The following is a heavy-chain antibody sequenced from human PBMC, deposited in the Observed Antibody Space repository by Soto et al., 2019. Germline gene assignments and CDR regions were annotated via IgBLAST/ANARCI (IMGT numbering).Heavy chain of an antibody. CDR1: GYTFTSYG. CDR3: ARTPVVGELSLYTWFDP. D-gene: IGHD3-16*02. J-gene: IGHJ5*02. Sequence: ASVKVSCKASGYTFTSYGISWVRQAPGQGLEWMGWISAYNGNTNYAQKLQGRVTMTTDKSTSTAYMELRSLRSEDTAVYYCARTPVVGELSLYTWFDPWGQGTLVTVSS. CDR2: ISAYNGNT. V-gene: IGHV1-18*01.